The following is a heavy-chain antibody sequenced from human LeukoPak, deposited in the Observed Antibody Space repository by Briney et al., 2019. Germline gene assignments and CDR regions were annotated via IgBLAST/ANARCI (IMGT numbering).Heavy chain of an antibody. J-gene: IGHJ6*03. Sequence: ASVKVSCKASGYTFTSYDINWVRQATGQGLEWMGWMNPNSGNTGYAQKFQGRVTMTRNTPISTAYMELSSLRSEDTAVYYCARGREYSSLAWYYYYYMDVWGKGTTVTVSS. CDR3: ARGREYSSLAWYYYYYMDV. CDR2: MNPNSGNT. D-gene: IGHD6-6*01. CDR1: GYTFTSYD. V-gene: IGHV1-8*01.